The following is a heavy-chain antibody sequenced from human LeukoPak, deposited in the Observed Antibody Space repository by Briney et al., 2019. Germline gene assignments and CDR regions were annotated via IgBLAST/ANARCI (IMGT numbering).Heavy chain of an antibody. CDR3: AKDHFSWGDPPRYFDY. CDR1: GFTFSSYG. Sequence: PGGSLRLSCAASGFTFSSYGMHWVRQAPGKGLEWVAVISYDGSNKYYADSVKGRFTISRDNSKNTLYLQMNSLRAEDTAVYYCAKDHFSWGDPPRYFDYWGQGTLVTVSS. V-gene: IGHV3-30*18. D-gene: IGHD2-15*01. CDR2: ISYDGSNK. J-gene: IGHJ4*02.